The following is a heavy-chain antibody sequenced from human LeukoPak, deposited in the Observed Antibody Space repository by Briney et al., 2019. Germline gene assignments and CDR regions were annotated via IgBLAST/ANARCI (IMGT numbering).Heavy chain of an antibody. CDR3: ASNHDYGDSG. CDR1: GGSISSSSYY. CDR2: IYYSGST. V-gene: IGHV4-39*01. Sequence: PSETLSLTCTVSGGSISSSSYYWGWIRQPPGKGLEWIGSIYYSGSTYYNPSLKSRVTISVDTSRNQFSLKLSSVTAADTAVYYCASNHDYGDSGWGQGTLVTVSS. D-gene: IGHD4-17*01. J-gene: IGHJ4*02.